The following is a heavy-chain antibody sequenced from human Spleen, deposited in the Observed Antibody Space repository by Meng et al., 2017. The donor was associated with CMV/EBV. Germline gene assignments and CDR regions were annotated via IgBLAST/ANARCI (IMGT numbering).Heavy chain of an antibody. V-gene: IGHV3-13*01. J-gene: IGHJ6*02. CDR3: ARESGYYRYYYYYYGMDV. Sequence: GESLKISCTASGFTFSTYDFHWVRQPTGKGLEWVSSIGTVGDTYSIGSVKGRFIISREDAKNSLYLQMNSLRAEDTAVYYCARESGYYRYYYYYYGMDVWGQGTTVTVSS. CDR1: GFTFSTYD. D-gene: IGHD3-3*01. CDR2: IGTVGDT.